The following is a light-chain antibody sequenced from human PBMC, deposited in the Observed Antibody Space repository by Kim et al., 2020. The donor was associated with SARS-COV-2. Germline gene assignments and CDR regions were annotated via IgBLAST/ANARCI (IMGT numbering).Light chain of an antibody. Sequence: AATVDRVTITCRASQGISSYLAWYQQKPAKAPTLLIYAASTSQSGVPSRFSGSGAGTDFSITISCLQSEDFATYYCQQYYSYPPYTFGQGTKLEI. CDR2: AAS. V-gene: IGKV1-8*01. J-gene: IGKJ2*01. CDR3: QQYYSYPPYT. CDR1: QGISSY.